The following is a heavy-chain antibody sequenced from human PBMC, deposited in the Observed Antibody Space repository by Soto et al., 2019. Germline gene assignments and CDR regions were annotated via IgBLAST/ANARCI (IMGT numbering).Heavy chain of an antibody. CDR1: GFTFSSYS. CDR3: ARGGGYGDYVGRGYYYMDV. V-gene: IGHV3-48*01. Sequence: PGGALRLSCAASGFTFSSYSMNWVRQAPGKGLGWVSYMSSSSSTIYYADAGKGRFTISRDKAKNSLYLQMNSLRAEDTAVYYCARGGGYGDYVGRGYYYMDVWGKGTTVTVSS. CDR2: MSSSSSTI. D-gene: IGHD4-17*01. J-gene: IGHJ6*03.